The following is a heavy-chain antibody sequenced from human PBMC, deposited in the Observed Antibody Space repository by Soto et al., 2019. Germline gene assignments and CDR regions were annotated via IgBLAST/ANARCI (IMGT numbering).Heavy chain of an antibody. Sequence: GGSLRLSCAASGFTFSSYWMSWVRQAPGKGLEWVANIKQDGSEKYYVDSVKGRFTISRDNAKNSLYLQINSLRAEYTAVYYCARSIAARLNWFDPWGQGTLVTVSS. D-gene: IGHD6-6*01. V-gene: IGHV3-7*01. CDR3: ARSIAARLNWFDP. J-gene: IGHJ5*02. CDR2: IKQDGSEK. CDR1: GFTFSSYW.